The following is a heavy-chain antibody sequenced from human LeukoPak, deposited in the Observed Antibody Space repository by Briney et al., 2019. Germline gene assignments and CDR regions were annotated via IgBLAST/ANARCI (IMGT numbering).Heavy chain of an antibody. CDR2: ISRIGGDT. J-gene: IGHJ3*02. V-gene: IGHV3-64D*06. D-gene: IGHD5/OR15-5a*01. CDR3: VKAPLPGAVSIEI. CDR1: GFTLSNYA. Sequence: GGSLRPSCSASGFTLSNYAMYWVRQPPGKGLKCVSGISRIGGDTYYADSVKGRFTISRDNSKNTLYLQMSSLRPEDTAMYYCVKAPLPGAVSIEIWGQGTMVTVSS.